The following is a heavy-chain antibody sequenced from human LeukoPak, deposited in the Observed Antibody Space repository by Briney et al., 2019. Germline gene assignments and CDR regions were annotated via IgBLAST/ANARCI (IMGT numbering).Heavy chain of an antibody. CDR1: GFTFTDYY. D-gene: IGHD7-27*01. Sequence: PGGSLRLSCAASGFTFTDYYMSWIRQAPGKGLEWVSFIGTRDSTKYYADSVKGRFTVSRDNAENSLYLQMNSLTAEDTAVYYCARATNWGFPLLMDVWGKGNTVTVSS. CDR3: ARATNWGFPLLMDV. V-gene: IGHV3-11*01. J-gene: IGHJ6*03. CDR2: IGTRDSTK.